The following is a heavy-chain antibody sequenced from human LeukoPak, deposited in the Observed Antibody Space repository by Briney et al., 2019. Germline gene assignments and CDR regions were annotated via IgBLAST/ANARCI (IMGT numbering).Heavy chain of an antibody. Sequence: GGSLRLSCAASGFTFSSYGMSWVRQAPGKGLEWVSGISGSGTNTNYADSVKGRFTISRDNSEDMVYLQMNSLRAEDTAMYYCARDEGWIQLFFRGQGTLVTVSS. CDR1: GFTFSSYG. D-gene: IGHD5-18*01. CDR2: ISGSGTNT. J-gene: IGHJ4*02. V-gene: IGHV3-23*01. CDR3: ARDEGWIQLFF.